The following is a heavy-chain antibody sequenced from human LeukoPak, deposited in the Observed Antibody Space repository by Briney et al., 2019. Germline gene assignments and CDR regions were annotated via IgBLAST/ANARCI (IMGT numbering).Heavy chain of an antibody. J-gene: IGHJ1*01. CDR2: MNPNSGNT. CDR3: ARYCSGGSCHTRTAEYFQH. V-gene: IGHV1-8*01. CDR1: GYTFTSYD. D-gene: IGHD2-15*01. Sequence: GASVKVSCKASGYTFTSYDINRVRQATGQGLEWMGWMNPNSGNTGYAQKFQGRATMTRNTSISTAYMELSSLRSEDTAVYYCARYCSGGSCHTRTAEYFQHWGQGTLVTVSS.